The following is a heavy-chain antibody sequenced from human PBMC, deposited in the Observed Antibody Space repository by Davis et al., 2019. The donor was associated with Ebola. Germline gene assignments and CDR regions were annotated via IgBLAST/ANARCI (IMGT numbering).Heavy chain of an antibody. CDR3: ARVVWITFGGVIVRWFDP. Sequence: MPSETLSLTCAVYGGSFSGYYWTWIRQSPGKGLEWIGEINHSGSTNYNPSLKSRVTISVDTSKNQFSLKLSSVTAADTAMYYCARVVWITFGGVIVRWFDPWGQGTLVTVSS. CDR1: GGSFSGYY. V-gene: IGHV4-34*01. CDR2: INHSGST. D-gene: IGHD3-16*02. J-gene: IGHJ5*02.